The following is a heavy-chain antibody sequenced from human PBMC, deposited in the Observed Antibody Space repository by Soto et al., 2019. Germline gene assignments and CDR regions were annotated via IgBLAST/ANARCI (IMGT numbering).Heavy chain of an antibody. CDR3: AGGGYCSGGSCYIPPDY. D-gene: IGHD2-15*01. CDR1: GFTVSSNY. V-gene: IGHV3-53*01. CDR2: IYSGGST. J-gene: IGHJ4*02. Sequence: GGSLRLSCAASGFTVSSNYMSWVRQAPGKGLEWVSVIYSGGSTYYADSVKGRFTISRDNSKNTLYLQMNSLRAEDTAVYYCAGGGYCSGGSCYIPPDYWGQGTLVTVSS.